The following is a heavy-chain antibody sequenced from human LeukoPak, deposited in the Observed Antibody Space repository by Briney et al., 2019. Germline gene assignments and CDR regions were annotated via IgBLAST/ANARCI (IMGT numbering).Heavy chain of an antibody. CDR3: ARVYLERLTAGYFDH. Sequence: GGSLRLSCAASGFTFSTYAMNWVRQAPGKGLEWVAVISDDGRHNYYADSVKGRFTISRDNSKSTLYLQMNSLRDDDSAAYFCARVYLERLTAGYFDHWGQGTQVTISS. CDR2: ISDDGRHN. J-gene: IGHJ4*02. D-gene: IGHD2-8*01. CDR1: GFTFSTYA. V-gene: IGHV3-30*04.